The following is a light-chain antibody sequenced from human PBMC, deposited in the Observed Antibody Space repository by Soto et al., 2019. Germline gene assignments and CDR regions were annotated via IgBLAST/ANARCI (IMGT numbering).Light chain of an antibody. V-gene: IGKV3-20*01. Sequence: DNVLTQSPGTLSLSPGERATLSCRATQSRSSTNLVWYLQQPGQAPRLLIYGASSRATAIPDKFSGSGSGTDFPLTISRLEPEDFAVYYCLHCGTRPPSVTFGPGTKVDI. CDR1: QSRSSTN. CDR2: GAS. J-gene: IGKJ3*01. CDR3: LHCGTRPPSVT.